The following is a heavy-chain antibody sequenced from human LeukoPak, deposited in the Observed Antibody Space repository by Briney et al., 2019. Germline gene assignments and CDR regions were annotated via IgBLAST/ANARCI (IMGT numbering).Heavy chain of an antibody. CDR2: IYTSGST. D-gene: IGHD1-26*01. CDR3: ARVDKTSGSYYGY. Sequence: PSQTLSLTCTVSGGSISSGSYYWSWIRQPAGKGLEWIGRIYTSGSTNYNPSLKSRVTISVDTSKNQFSLKLSSVTAADTAVYYCARVDKTSGSYYGYWGQGTLVTVSS. J-gene: IGHJ4*02. V-gene: IGHV4-61*02. CDR1: GGSISSGSYY.